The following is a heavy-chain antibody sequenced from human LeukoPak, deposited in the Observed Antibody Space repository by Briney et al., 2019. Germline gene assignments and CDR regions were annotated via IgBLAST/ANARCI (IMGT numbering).Heavy chain of an antibody. V-gene: IGHV1-69*05. Sequence: XVRQAPGQGLEWMGRIIPIFGTANYAQKFQGRVTITTDESTSTAYMELSSLRSEDTAVYYCASLVWGSSHDYWGQGTLVTVSS. CDR2: IIPIFGTA. J-gene: IGHJ4*02. D-gene: IGHD3-16*01. CDR3: ASLVWGSSHDY.